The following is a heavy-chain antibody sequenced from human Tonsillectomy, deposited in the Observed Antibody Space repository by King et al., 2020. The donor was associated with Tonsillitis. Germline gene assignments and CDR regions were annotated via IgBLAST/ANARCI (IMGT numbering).Heavy chain of an antibody. CDR1: GGSISSGGYS. J-gene: IGHJ2*01. CDR2: IYYSGST. Sequence: QMQLQESGPGLVKPSQTLSLTCAVSGGSISSGGYSWSWIRQPPGKGLEWIGYIYYSGSTYYNPSLKSRVTISVDTSKNQFSLKLSSVTAADTAVYYCVRVLAYYDSSGYWGKNFDLWGRGALVTVSS. D-gene: IGHD3-22*01. V-gene: IGHV4-30-4*07. CDR3: VRVLAYYDSSGYWGKNFDL.